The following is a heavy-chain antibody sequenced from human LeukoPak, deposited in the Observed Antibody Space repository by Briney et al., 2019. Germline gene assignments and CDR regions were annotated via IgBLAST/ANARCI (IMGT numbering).Heavy chain of an antibody. CDR2: ISGGGGGT. D-gene: IGHD4-23*01. V-gene: IGHV3-23*01. J-gene: IGHJ4*02. CDR3: ARDSPDYGGKGFDY. Sequence: GGSLRLSCAASRFTFTTYAMNWVRKAPGKGLEWVSVISGGGGGTYYADSVKGRFTISRDNSKNTLYLQMNSLRAEDTAVYYCARDSPDYGGKGFDYWGQGTLVTVSS. CDR1: RFTFTTYA.